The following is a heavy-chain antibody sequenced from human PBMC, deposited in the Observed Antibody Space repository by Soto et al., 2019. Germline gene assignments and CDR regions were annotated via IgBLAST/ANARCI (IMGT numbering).Heavy chain of an antibody. CDR3: ARDINRGYSSSYGMDV. CDR1: GFTFSSYC. D-gene: IGHD6-6*01. V-gene: IGHV3-74*01. Sequence: VGSLRLSCAASGFTFSSYCMHWVRQAPGKGLVWVSRINSDGSSTSYADSVKGRFTISRDNAKNTLYLQMNSLRAEDTAVYYCARDINRGYSSSYGMDVWGQGTTVTVSS. CDR2: INSDGSST. J-gene: IGHJ6*02.